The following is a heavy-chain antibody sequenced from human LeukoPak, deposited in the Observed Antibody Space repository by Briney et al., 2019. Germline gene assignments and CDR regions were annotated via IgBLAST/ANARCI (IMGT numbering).Heavy chain of an antibody. CDR2: INTDGSST. J-gene: IGHJ4*02. CDR1: GFTFSSYW. D-gene: IGHD3-3*01. CDR3: ASFWSGYYSKDYFDY. V-gene: IGHV3-74*01. Sequence: GGSLRLSCAASGFTFSSYWMHWVRQAPGKGLVWVSRINTDGSSTSYADSVKARFTISRDNAKNTLYLQMNSLRAEDTAVYYCASFWSGYYSKDYFDYWGQGTLVTVSS.